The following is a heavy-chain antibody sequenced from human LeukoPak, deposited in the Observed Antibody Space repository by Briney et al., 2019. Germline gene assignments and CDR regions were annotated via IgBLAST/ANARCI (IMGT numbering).Heavy chain of an antibody. Sequence: PSETLSLTCSVSGGFNTHYYWSWIRQPPGKGLEWIGYFYHSGSTNYNPSLKSRVTISVDTSKNHFSLKLSSVTAADTAVYYCARSIAVAGASPKDAFNIWGQGTMVTVSS. J-gene: IGHJ3*02. CDR1: GGFNTHYY. CDR2: FYHSGST. V-gene: IGHV4-59*01. D-gene: IGHD6-19*01. CDR3: ARSIAVAGASPKDAFNI.